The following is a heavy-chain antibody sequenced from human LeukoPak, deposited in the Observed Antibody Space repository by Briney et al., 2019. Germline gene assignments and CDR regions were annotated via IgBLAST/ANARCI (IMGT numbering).Heavy chain of an antibody. D-gene: IGHD2-21*01. CDR3: VRAYHPGGWFDP. Sequence: PGGFLRLSCAASGFTFSSSWMTWVRQAPGKGLEWVASMNEDGGEIHYVDSVKGRFTISRDNAKNSLYLQMNSLTAEDTAVYYCVRAYHPGGWFDPWGQGTLVTVSS. J-gene: IGHJ5*02. V-gene: IGHV3-7*04. CDR2: MNEDGGEI. CDR1: GFTFSSSW.